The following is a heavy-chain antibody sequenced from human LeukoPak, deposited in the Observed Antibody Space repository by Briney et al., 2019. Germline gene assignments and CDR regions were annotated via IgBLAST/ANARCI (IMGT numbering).Heavy chain of an antibody. V-gene: IGHV1-8*01. CDR3: ARGQDCSGCSCYSSIDY. CDR2: MNPNSGNT. CDR1: GYTFTSYD. J-gene: IGHJ4*02. D-gene: IGHD2-15*01. Sequence: ASVKVSCKASGYTFTSYDINWVRQATGQGLEWVGWMNPNSGNTGYAQKFQDRVTMTRNTSISTAYMELSSLRSEDTDVYYCARGQDCSGCSCYSSIDYWGQGTLVTVSS.